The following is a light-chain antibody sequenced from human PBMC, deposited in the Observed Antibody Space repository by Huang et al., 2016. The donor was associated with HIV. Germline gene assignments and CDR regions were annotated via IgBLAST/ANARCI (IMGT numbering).Light chain of an antibody. J-gene: IGKJ1*01. Sequence: EMVMTQSPATQSASPGEGVTLSCRASQSVSSNLAWYQQKPGQAPRLLIYAASTRASGIPARCSGSGSGTEFTLTISSLQSEDFAIYYCQQYNNWPPWTFGQGTNVEIK. CDR3: QQYNNWPPWT. V-gene: IGKV3-15*01. CDR1: QSVSSN. CDR2: AAS.